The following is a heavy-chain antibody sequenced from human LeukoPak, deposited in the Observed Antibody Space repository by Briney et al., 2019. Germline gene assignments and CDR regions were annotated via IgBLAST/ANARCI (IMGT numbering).Heavy chain of an antibody. CDR2: IYYSGST. J-gene: IGHJ5*02. D-gene: IGHD2-2*01. CDR1: GGSISSSSYY. Sequence: PSETLSLTCTVSGGSISSSSYYWGWIRQPPGKGLEWIGSIYYSGSTYYNPSLKSRVTISVDTSKNQFSLKLSSVTAADTAVYYCAREGCSSTSCYGWFDPWGQGTLVTVSS. V-gene: IGHV4-39*07. CDR3: AREGCSSTSCYGWFDP.